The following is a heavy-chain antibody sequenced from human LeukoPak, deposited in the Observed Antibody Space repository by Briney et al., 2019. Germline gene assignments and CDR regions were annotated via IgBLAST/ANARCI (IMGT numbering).Heavy chain of an antibody. Sequence: GGSLRLSCAASGFTFSSYAMSWVRQAPGKGLEWVSVISGSGDNTYYADSVKGRFTISRDNSKNTLYLQMNSLRAEDTAVYYCAKDGFGVVVPDYWGQGTLVTVSS. CDR1: GFTFSSYA. CDR2: ISGSGDNT. J-gene: IGHJ4*02. CDR3: AKDGFGVVVPDY. V-gene: IGHV3-23*01. D-gene: IGHD2-2*01.